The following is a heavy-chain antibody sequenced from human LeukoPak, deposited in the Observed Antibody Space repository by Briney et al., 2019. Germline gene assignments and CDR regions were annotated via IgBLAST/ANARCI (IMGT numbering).Heavy chain of an antibody. CDR1: GGSISSGGYY. V-gene: IGHV4-31*03. CDR2: IYYSGST. Sequence: SETLSLTCTVSGGSISSGGYYWSWIRQHPGKGLEWIGYIYYSGSTYYNPSLKSRVTISVDTSKNQFSLKLSSVTAADTAVYYRARGDGDYYFDYWGQGTLVTVSS. CDR3: ARGDGDYYFDY. J-gene: IGHJ4*02. D-gene: IGHD4-17*01.